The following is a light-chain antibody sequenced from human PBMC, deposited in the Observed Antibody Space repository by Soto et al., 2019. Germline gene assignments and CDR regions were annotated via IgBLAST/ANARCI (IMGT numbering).Light chain of an antibody. CDR1: QSISAW. V-gene: IGKV1-5*03. CDR2: KAS. Sequence: IQMTQSPSTLSVSVGDRVSINCRASQSISAWLAWYQQKPGKAPRLLIYKASTLEIGVPSRFRGSGAGTEFTLTISSLQPDDVATYYCQQYNDSPWTFGQGTKVDIK. CDR3: QQYNDSPWT. J-gene: IGKJ1*01.